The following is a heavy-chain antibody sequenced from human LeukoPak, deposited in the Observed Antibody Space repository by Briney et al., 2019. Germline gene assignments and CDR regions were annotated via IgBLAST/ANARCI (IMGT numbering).Heavy chain of an antibody. CDR3: ARDDYFRQSSRGSYYYYYYMDV. V-gene: IGHV3-48*03. J-gene: IGHJ6*03. Sequence: GGSLRLSCAASGFTFSSYEMNWVRQAPGKGLEWVSYISSSGSTIYYADSVKGRFTISRDNAKNSLYLQMNSLRAEDTAVYYCARDDYFRQSSRGSYYYYYYMDVWGKGTTVTVSS. D-gene: IGHD2-2*01. CDR1: GFTFSSYE. CDR2: ISSSGSTI.